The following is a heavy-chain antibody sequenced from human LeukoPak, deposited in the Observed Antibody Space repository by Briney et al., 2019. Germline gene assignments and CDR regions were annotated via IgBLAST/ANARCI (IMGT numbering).Heavy chain of an antibody. CDR3: AKGGSGWPHDAFNI. J-gene: IGHJ3*02. V-gene: IGHV3-23*01. Sequence: PGGSLRLSCAGSGFTFSSYAMSWVRQAPGKGLEWVSAVSGSGGSTYYADSMKGRFTISRDNSKNTLYLQMNSLRAEDTAVYYCAKGGSGWPHDAFNIWGQGTMVTVSS. CDR2: VSGSGGST. CDR1: GFTFSSYA. D-gene: IGHD6-19*01.